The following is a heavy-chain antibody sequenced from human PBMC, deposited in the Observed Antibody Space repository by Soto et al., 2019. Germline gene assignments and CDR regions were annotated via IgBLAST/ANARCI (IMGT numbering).Heavy chain of an antibody. J-gene: IGHJ6*02. D-gene: IGHD1-1*01. Sequence: SETLSLTCTVSGDSISSADYYWSWIRQTPGKGLEWIGHIFYSGTKYYNPSLKSRLTISVDTSKNHFSLRLTSVTAADTAVYYCARDLWVEPELYYYGMDVWGQGTTVTVSS. V-gene: IGHV4-30-4*01. CDR2: IFYSGTK. CDR1: GDSISSADYY. CDR3: ARDLWVEPELYYYGMDV.